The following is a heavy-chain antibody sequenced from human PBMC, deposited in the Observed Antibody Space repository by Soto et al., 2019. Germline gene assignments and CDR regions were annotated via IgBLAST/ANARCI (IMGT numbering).Heavy chain of an antibody. J-gene: IGHJ4*02. D-gene: IGHD1-1*01. Sequence: GSLRLSCAASGFTFSSYAMHWVRQAPGKGLEWVAVISYDGSNKYYADSVKGRFTISRDNSKNTLYLQMNSLRAEDTAVYYCAKGRAGTTTPCFGGQGTLVTVSS. V-gene: IGHV3-30-3*01. CDR3: AKGRAGTTTPCF. CDR1: GFTFSSYA. CDR2: ISYDGSNK.